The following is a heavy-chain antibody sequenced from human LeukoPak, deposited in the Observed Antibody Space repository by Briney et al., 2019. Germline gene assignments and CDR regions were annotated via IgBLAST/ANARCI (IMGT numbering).Heavy chain of an antibody. CDR3: ARAIGTTGVGFDY. D-gene: IGHD1-7*01. CDR2: IWYDGSNK. V-gene: IGHV3-33*01. Sequence: PGGSLRLSCAASGFTFSSYGMHWVRQAPGKGLEWVAVIWYDGSNKYYTDSVKGRFTISRDNSKNTLYLQMNSLRAEDTAVYYCARAIGTTGVGFDYWGQGTLVTVSS. CDR1: GFTFSSYG. J-gene: IGHJ4*02.